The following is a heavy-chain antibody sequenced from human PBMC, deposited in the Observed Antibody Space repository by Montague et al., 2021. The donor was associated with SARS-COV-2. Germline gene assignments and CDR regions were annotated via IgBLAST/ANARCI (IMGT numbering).Heavy chain of an antibody. Sequence: SVKVSCKASGYTLSNYGISWMRQGPGQRPEWMGWISAHTGTTAYAQRLQGGITLTADRSTNTAYMELRGLTSDDTALYYCARVQTGNFDLWGQGTLVTVSS. CDR1: GYTLSNYG. J-gene: IGHJ4*02. V-gene: IGHV1-18*01. CDR3: ARVQTGNFDL. D-gene: IGHD1-1*01. CDR2: ISAHTGTT.